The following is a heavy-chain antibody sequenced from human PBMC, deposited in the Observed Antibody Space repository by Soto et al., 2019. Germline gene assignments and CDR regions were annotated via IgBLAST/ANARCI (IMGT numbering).Heavy chain of an antibody. J-gene: IGHJ4*02. CDR1: GSRFSNYV. CDR3: AREGRGKKAGYNGLVSLGY. CDR2: IIPIFNST. D-gene: IGHD2-2*02. Sequence: QVQLVQSGAEVKTPGSSLKVSCKVSGSRFSNYVISWVRQAPGHGLEWLGRIIPIFNSTKYAQRFQGRVTITGDKITGKASLELSCLGSDETAVYYWAREGRGKKAGYNGLVSLGYWGQGPLVTVSS. V-gene: IGHV1-69*06.